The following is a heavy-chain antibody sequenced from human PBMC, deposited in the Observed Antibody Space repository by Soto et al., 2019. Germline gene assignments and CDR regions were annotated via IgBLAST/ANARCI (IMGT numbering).Heavy chain of an antibody. CDR2: TYYRSKWYS. D-gene: IGHD1-1*01. CDR1: GASVSSNSAA. J-gene: IGHJ6*03. CDR3: ARGSWDDVSGHYYMDV. Sequence: QLQLQQSGPGLVKPSQTLSLTCDISGASVSSNSAAWNWIRQTPSRGLEWLGRTYYRSKWYSNYAISVKSRVTVNPDTFKNQFALQLNSVTPEDTAVYYCARGSWDDVSGHYYMDVWGKGTTVTVSS. V-gene: IGHV6-1*01.